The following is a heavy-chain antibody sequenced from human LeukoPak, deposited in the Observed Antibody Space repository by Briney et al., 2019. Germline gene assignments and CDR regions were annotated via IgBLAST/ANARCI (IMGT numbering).Heavy chain of an antibody. Sequence: GGSLRLSCAASGFTFDDYTMHWVRQAPGKGLEWVSLISWDGGSTYYADSVKGRFTISRDNSKNSLYLQMNSLRTEDTALYYCAKDQGSGWYGIFDSWGQGTLVTVSS. V-gene: IGHV3-43*01. D-gene: IGHD6-19*01. J-gene: IGHJ4*02. CDR1: GFTFDDYT. CDR2: ISWDGGST. CDR3: AKDQGSGWYGIFDS.